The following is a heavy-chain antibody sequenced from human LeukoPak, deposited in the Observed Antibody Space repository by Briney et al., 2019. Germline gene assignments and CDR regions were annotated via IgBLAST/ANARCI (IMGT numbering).Heavy chain of an antibody. CDR1: GFTFSSYA. CDR3: AKGRHYYGNPDAFDI. CDR2: ISGSGGST. D-gene: IGHD3-10*01. J-gene: IGHJ3*02. V-gene: IGHV3-23*01. Sequence: GRSLRLSCAASGFTFSSYAMSWVRQAPGKGLEWVSAISGSGGSTYYADSVKGRFTISRDNSKNTLYLQMNSLRAEDTAVYYCAKGRHYYGNPDAFDIWGQGTMVTVSS.